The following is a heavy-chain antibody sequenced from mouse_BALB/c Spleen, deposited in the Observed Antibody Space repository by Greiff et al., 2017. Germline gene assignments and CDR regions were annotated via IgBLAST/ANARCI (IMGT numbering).Heavy chain of an antibody. CDR2: IWGGGST. Sequence: VKLMESGPGLVAPSQSLSITCTVSGFSLSRYSVHWVRQPPGKGLEWLGMIWGGGSTDYNSALKSRLSISKDNSKSQVFLKMNSLQTDDTAMYYCASYYMYGAGFDYWGQGTTLTVSS. V-gene: IGHV2-6-4*01. CDR1: GFSLSRYS. D-gene: IGHD2-14*01. J-gene: IGHJ2*01. CDR3: ASYYMYGAGFDY.